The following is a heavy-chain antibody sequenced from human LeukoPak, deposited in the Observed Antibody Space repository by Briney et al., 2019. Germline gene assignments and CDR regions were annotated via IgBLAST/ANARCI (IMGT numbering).Heavy chain of an antibody. CDR2: ISGSGGNT. CDR3: AKDLGCSSTSCYNFDY. V-gene: IGHV3-23*01. D-gene: IGHD2-2*02. Sequence: PGGSLRLSCAASGFTFSSYAMSWVRQAPGKRLEWVSAISGSGGNTYYADSVKGRFPISRDNSKNTLYLQLNSLRAEDTAVYYCAKDLGCSSTSCYNFDYWGQGTLVTVSS. J-gene: IGHJ4*02. CDR1: GFTFSSYA.